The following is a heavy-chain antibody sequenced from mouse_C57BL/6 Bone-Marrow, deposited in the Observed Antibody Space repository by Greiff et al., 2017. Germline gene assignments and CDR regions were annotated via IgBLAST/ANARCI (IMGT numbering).Heavy chain of an antibody. CDR3: ARRGLRVSAWFAY. CDR1: GFTFSSYG. V-gene: IGHV5-6*01. J-gene: IGHJ3*01. CDR2: ISSGGSYT. D-gene: IGHD2-4*01. Sequence: EVQLVESGGDLVKPGGSLKLSCAASGFTFSSYGMSWVRQTPDKRLEWVATISSGGSYTYYPDSVKGRFTISRDNAKNTLYLQMSSLKSEDTAMYYCARRGLRVSAWFAYWGQGTLVTVSA.